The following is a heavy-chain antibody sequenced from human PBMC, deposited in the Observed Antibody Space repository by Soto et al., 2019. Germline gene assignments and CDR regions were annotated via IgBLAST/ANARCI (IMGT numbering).Heavy chain of an antibody. CDR3: ARPREAGKNYYGVDV. V-gene: IGHV5-51*01. CDR1: GYSLTNYW. J-gene: IGHJ6*02. CDR2: IYPGDSDT. D-gene: IGHD6-19*01. Sequence: GESLKISCMGSGYSLTNYWIGWARQMPGQGLEWMGIIYPGDSDTRYSPSFQGQVTISADKSTSTAYLQWSSLKASDSAMYYCARPREAGKNYYGVDVWGQGTTVT.